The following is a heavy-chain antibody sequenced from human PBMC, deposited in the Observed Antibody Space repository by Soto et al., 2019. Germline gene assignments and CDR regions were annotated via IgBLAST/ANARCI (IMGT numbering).Heavy chain of an antibody. CDR1: GGFVRTYY. J-gene: IGHJ5*02. CDR2: IYGGGST. V-gene: IGHV4-4*07. CDR3: ARASRYNWKNVPWFDP. Sequence: SETLSLTCSVSGGFVRTYYWSWLRHPAGKGLEWIGRIYGGGSTKFNPSLKSRVTMSVDTSKNQFSLKLSSVTAADTAAYYCARASRYNWKNVPWFDPWGQGTLVTVSS. D-gene: IGHD1-20*01.